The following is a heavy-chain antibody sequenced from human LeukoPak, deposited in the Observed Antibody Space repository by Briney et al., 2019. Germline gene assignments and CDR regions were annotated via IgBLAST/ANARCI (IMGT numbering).Heavy chain of an antibody. CDR1: GGSISSYY. J-gene: IGHJ4*02. CDR3: ARLPHDYGDYGGVY. V-gene: IGHV4-59*01. CDR2: IYYSGST. Sequence: KTSETLSLTCTVSGGSISSYYWSWIRQPPGKGLEWIGYIYYSGSTNYNPSLKSRVTISVDTSKNQFSLKLSSVTAADTAVYYCARLPHDYGDYGGVYWGQGTLVTVSS. D-gene: IGHD4-17*01.